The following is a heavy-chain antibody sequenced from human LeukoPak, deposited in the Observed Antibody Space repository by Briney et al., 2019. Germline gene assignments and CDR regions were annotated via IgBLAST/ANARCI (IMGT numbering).Heavy chain of an antibody. Sequence: GSLRLSCAASGFAFSDLSMNWVRQAPGKGLEWVANTRGSGSGMGSGNYYAVSVKGRFTISRDDAKNSLYLQMNSLRAEDTAFYYCARDDNWGFDYWGQGALVTVSS. D-gene: IGHD7-27*01. CDR3: ARDDNWGFDY. CDR1: GFAFSDLS. J-gene: IGHJ4*02. V-gene: IGHV3-21*05. CDR2: TRGSGSGM.